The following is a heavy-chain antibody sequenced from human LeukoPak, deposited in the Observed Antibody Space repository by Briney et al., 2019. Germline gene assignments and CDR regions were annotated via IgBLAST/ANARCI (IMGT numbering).Heavy chain of an antibody. CDR3: AKDRLIVVIYAIFDY. J-gene: IGHJ4*02. CDR2: ISGSGGST. Sequence: GGSLRLSCAASGFTFISYAMSWVRQAPGKGLEWVSTISGSGGSTYYADSVKGRFTISRDNSKNTLYLQMNSLRAEDTAVYYCAKDRLIVVIYAIFDYWGQGTLVTVSS. V-gene: IGHV3-23*01. D-gene: IGHD3-22*01. CDR1: GFTFISYA.